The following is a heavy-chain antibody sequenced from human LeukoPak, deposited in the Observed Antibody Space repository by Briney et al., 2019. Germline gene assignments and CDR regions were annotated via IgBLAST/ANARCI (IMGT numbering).Heavy chain of an antibody. J-gene: IGHJ6*02. CDR1: GSTFSNFG. V-gene: IGHV3-30*03. CDR3: ARYVYGTANGMDV. D-gene: IGHD4-17*01. CDR2: ISYDGSIK. Sequence: GGSLRLSCAASGSTFSNFGMHWVRQAPGKGLEWVAVISYDGSIKYYADSVKGRFTISRDNSYNTLYLQMNSLRAEDTAVYYCARYVYGTANGMDVWGQGTTVTVSS.